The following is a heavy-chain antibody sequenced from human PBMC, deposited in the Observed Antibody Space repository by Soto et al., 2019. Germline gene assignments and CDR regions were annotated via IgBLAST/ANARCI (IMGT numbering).Heavy chain of an antibody. J-gene: IGHJ4*02. D-gene: IGHD1-7*01. CDR3: AHRRIGVSQWNYGDFDY. Sequence: QITLKESGPTLVKPTQTLTLTCTFSGFSLSTCGVGVGWIRQPPGKALEGLVIIYWDDDKRYSPSLRGRLTITKDTSKNQVVLTMTNVDPEDTATYFCAHRRIGVSQWNYGDFDYWGQGILVTVSS. CDR2: IYWDDDK. CDR1: GFSLSTCGVG. V-gene: IGHV2-5*02.